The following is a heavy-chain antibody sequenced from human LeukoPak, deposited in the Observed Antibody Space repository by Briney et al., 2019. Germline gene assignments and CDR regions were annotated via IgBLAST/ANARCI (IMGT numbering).Heavy chain of an antibody. CDR2: INPNSGGT. J-gene: IGHJ4*02. D-gene: IGHD3-3*01. Sequence: ASVKVSCKASGYTFTCYYMHWVRQAPGQGLEWMGWINPNSGGTNYAQKFQGRVTMTRDTSISTAYMELSRLRSDDTAVYYCASYRFLEWLLDYWGQGTLVTVSS. CDR3: ASYRFLEWLLDY. V-gene: IGHV1-2*02. CDR1: GYTFTCYY.